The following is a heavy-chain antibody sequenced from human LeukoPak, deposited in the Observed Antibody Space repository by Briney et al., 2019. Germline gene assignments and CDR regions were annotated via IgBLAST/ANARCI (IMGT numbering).Heavy chain of an antibody. D-gene: IGHD1-26*01. CDR1: GFTFSSYW. CDR2: ISSDGSTT. J-gene: IGHJ4*02. CDR3: ASAWELRDY. Sequence: PGGSLRLSCAASGFTFSSYWMHWVRRAPGKGLVWVSRISSDGSTTTYADSVKGRFTISRDNAKNTLYLQMNSLRAEDTAVYYCASAWELRDYWGQGTLVTVSS. V-gene: IGHV3-74*01.